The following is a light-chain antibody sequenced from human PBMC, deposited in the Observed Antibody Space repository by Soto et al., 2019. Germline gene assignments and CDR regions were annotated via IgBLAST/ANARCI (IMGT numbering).Light chain of an antibody. Sequence: QSALTQPRSVSGSPGQSVTIPCTGTSSDIGDYDYVSWYQQHPGKAPKLIISDVIRRPSGVPDRFSGSKSGNTASLTISGLQAEDEADYYCCSYAGSFTFLFGGGTKLTVL. V-gene: IGLV2-11*01. J-gene: IGLJ2*01. CDR2: DVI. CDR1: SSDIGDYDY. CDR3: CSYAGSFTFL.